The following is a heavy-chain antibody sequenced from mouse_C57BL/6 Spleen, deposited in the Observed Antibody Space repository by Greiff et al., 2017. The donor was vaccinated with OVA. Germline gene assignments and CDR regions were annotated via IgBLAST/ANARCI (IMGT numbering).Heavy chain of an antibody. V-gene: IGHV1-82*01. CDR2: IYPGDGDT. J-gene: IGHJ3*01. D-gene: IGHD2-5*01. CDR3: APYSNYGWFAY. Sequence: LQESGPELVKPGASVKISCKASGYAFSSSWMNWVKQRPGKGLEWIGRIYPGDGDTNYNGKFKGKATLTADKSSSTAYMQLSSLTSEDSAVYFCAPYSNYGWFAYWGQGTLVTVSA. CDR1: GYAFSSSW.